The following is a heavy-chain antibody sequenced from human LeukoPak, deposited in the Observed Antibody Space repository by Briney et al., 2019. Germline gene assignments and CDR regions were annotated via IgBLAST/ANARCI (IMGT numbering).Heavy chain of an antibody. CDR1: GFIFSKYW. CDR3: VQRGFAY. D-gene: IGHD6-25*01. V-gene: IGHV3-7*01. J-gene: IGHJ4*02. Sequence: GGSLRLSCTASGFIFSKYWMTWLRQAPGKGLEWVANIRQDGGDIHYVDSVKGRFTISRDNAKNSLYLQMNGLRAEDTAVYYCVQRGFAYWGQGTLVTVSS. CDR2: IRQDGGDI.